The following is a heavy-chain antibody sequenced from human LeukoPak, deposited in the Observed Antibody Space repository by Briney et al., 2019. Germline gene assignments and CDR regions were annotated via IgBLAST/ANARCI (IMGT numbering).Heavy chain of an antibody. D-gene: IGHD1-1*01. CDR3: ARSITATGH. V-gene: IGHV1-2*02. J-gene: IGHJ4*02. Sequence: ASLKVSCKASGYTFTGYYIHWVRQAPGQGLEWMGYINPDCGGTNYAQKFQGRVTMTRDTSISTAYMELSGLTSDDTAVYYCARSITATGHWGQGTLVTVSS. CDR1: GYTFTGYY. CDR2: INPDCGGT.